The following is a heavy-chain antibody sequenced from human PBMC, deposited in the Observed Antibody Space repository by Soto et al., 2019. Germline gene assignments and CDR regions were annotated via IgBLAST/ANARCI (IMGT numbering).Heavy chain of an antibody. D-gene: IGHD3-16*02. J-gene: IGHJ4*02. Sequence: ASVKVSCKASGYTFTGYYMHWVRQAPGQGLEWMGWINPNSGGTNYAQKFQGWVTMTRDTSISTAYMELSRLRSGDTAVYYCARGGIYDYVWGSYPPWDYWGQGTLVTVSS. CDR3: ARGGIYDYVWGSYPPWDY. V-gene: IGHV1-2*04. CDR1: GYTFTGYY. CDR2: INPNSGGT.